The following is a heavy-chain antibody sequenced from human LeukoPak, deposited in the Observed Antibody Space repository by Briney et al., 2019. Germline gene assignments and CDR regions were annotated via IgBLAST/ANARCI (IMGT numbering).Heavy chain of an antibody. CDR3: ARDRGAAADTEFDY. J-gene: IGHJ4*02. CDR1: GGSISSCTYS. Sequence: SETLSLTCSVSGGSISSCTYSWGWIRQPPGKGLEWIGSIYYSGSTYYNPSLKSRVTISVDTSKNQFSLKLSSVTAADTAVYYCARDRGAAADTEFDYWGQGTLVTVSS. V-gene: IGHV4-39*07. CDR2: IYYSGST. D-gene: IGHD6-13*01.